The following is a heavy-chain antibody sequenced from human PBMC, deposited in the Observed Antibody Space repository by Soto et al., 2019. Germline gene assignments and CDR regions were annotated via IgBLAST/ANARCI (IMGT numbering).Heavy chain of an antibody. J-gene: IGHJ4*02. CDR2: IYYSGTT. V-gene: IGHV4-59*01. CDR3: ARGPLSTASSYFFDY. Sequence: SETLSLTCAVSGGSISTYYWSWIRQPPGKGLEWIGYIYYSGTTNYNPSLKARVTISIDTSKNQFSLKLSSVTAADTAVYYCARGPLSTASSYFFDYWGQGTLVTVSS. CDR1: GGSISTYY.